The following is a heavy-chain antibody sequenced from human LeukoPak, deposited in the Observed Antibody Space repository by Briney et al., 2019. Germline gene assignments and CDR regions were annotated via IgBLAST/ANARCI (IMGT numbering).Heavy chain of an antibody. V-gene: IGHV3-23*01. J-gene: IGHJ4*02. Sequence: GGSLRLSCAASGFTFSSYAMSWVRQAPGKGLEWVSAISGSGGSTYYADSVKGRFTISRDNSKNTLYLQMNSLRAEDTAVYYCAKDKGWFGESTKTFDYWGQGTLVTVSS. D-gene: IGHD3-10*01. CDR2: ISGSGGST. CDR1: GFTFSSYA. CDR3: AKDKGWFGESTKTFDY.